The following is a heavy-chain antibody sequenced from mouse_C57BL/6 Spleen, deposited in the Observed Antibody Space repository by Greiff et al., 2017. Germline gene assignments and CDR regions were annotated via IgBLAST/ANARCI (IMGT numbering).Heavy chain of an antibody. V-gene: IGHV14-4*01. CDR3: TTGSTMITRAMDY. CDR1: GFNIKDDY. CDR2: IDPENGDT. J-gene: IGHJ4*01. D-gene: IGHD2-4*01. Sequence: EVQLQQSGAELVRPGASVKLSCTASGFNIKDDYMHWVKQRPEQGLEWIGWIDPENGDTEYASKFQGKATITADTSSNTAYLQLSSLTSEDTAVYYCTTGSTMITRAMDYGGQGTSVTVSS.